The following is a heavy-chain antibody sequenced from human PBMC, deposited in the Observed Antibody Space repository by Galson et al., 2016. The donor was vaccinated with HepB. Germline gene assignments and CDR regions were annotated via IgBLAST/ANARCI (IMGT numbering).Heavy chain of an antibody. CDR1: GFTFSGFA. D-gene: IGHD3-16*01. CDR3: AKNPGNYVGWFDP. V-gene: IGHV3-23*01. J-gene: IGHJ5*02. Sequence: SLRLSCAASGFTFSGFAMSWVRQAPGMGPEWVASVGGYGETTYYADSVKGRFTISRDNRNDTVFLQMDSLRAEDTAIYYCAKNPGNYVGWFDPWGLGNLVTDAS. CDR2: VGGYGETT.